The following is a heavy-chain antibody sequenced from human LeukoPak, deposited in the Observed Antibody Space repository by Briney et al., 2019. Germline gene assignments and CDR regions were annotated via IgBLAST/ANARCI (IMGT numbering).Heavy chain of an antibody. CDR2: INHSGST. CDR1: GGSFSGYY. Sequence: PSETLSLTCAVYGGSFSGYYWSWIRQPPGKGLEWIGEINHSGSTNYNPSLKSRVTISVDTSKNQFSLKLSSVTAADTAVYYCARTTPDYYDSSGDGPSSDYWGQGTLVTVSS. D-gene: IGHD3-22*01. J-gene: IGHJ4*02. V-gene: IGHV4-34*01. CDR3: ARTTPDYYDSSGDGPSSDY.